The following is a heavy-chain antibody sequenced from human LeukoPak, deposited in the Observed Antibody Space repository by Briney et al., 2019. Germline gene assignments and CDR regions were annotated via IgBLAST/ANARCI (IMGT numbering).Heavy chain of an antibody. D-gene: IGHD6-19*01. V-gene: IGHV3-23*01. Sequence: GGSLRLPCAASGFTFSSYAMSWVRQAPGKGLEWVSANSGSGDSTYYADSVKGRFTISRDNSRNTLYLQMNDLRAEDTAVYYCAKPCRSGLSPFDAFDIWGQGTMVTVSS. CDR1: GFTFSSYA. J-gene: IGHJ3*02. CDR3: AKPCRSGLSPFDAFDI. CDR2: NSGSGDST.